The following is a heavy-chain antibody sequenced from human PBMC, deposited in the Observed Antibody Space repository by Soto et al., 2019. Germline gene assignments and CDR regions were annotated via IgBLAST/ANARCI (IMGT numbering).Heavy chain of an antibody. CDR2: IYPGDSDT. J-gene: IGHJ4*02. D-gene: IGHD3-9*01. Sequence: EVQLVQSGAEVKKPGESLKISCKGSGYSFTSYWIGWVRQMPGKGLEWMGIIYPGDSDTRYSPSFQGQVTISADKSISTAYLQWSSLKASDTAMYYCARHSYYDILTGYPAQPGDYWGQGTLVTVSS. V-gene: IGHV5-51*01. CDR3: ARHSYYDILTGYPAQPGDY. CDR1: GYSFTSYW.